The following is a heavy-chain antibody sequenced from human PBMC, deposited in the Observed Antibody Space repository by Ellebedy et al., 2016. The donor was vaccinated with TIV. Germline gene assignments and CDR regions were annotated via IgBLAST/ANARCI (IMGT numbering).Heavy chain of an antibody. CDR3: ARSYSSGWSSPYYYYGMDV. D-gene: IGHD6-19*01. Sequence: ASVKVSCKASGGTFSSYAISWVRQAPGQGLEWMGGIIPIFGTANYAQKFQGRVTITADESTSTAYMELSSLRSEDTAVYYCARSYSSGWSSPYYYYGMDVWGQGTTVTVSS. CDR2: IIPIFGTA. V-gene: IGHV1-69*13. CDR1: GGTFSSYA. J-gene: IGHJ6*02.